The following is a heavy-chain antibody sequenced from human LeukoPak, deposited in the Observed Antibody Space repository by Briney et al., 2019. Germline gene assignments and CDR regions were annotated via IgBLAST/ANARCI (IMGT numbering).Heavy chain of an antibody. J-gene: IGHJ4*02. CDR2: IYYSGST. V-gene: IGHV4-59*01. CDR3: ARASYDLDY. Sequence: PSETLSLICTVSGGSISSYYWSWIRQPPGKGLEWIGYIYYSGSTNYNPSLKSRVTISVDTSKNQFSLKLSSVTAADTAVYYCARASYDLDYWGQGTLVTVSS. D-gene: IGHD3-3*01. CDR1: GGSISSYY.